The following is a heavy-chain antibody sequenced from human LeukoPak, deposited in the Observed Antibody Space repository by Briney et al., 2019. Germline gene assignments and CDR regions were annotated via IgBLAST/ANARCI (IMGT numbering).Heavy chain of an antibody. J-gene: IGHJ5*02. Sequence: GGSLRLSCAASGFTFSSYWMSWVRQAPGKGLEWVANIKQDGSEKYYVDSVKGRFTISRDNAKNSLYLQMNSLRAEDTAVYYCARGPRPSKIFGVVISRYWFDPWGQGTLVTVSS. D-gene: IGHD3-3*01. CDR3: ARGPRPSKIFGVVISRYWFDP. V-gene: IGHV3-7*01. CDR1: GFTFSSYW. CDR2: IKQDGSEK.